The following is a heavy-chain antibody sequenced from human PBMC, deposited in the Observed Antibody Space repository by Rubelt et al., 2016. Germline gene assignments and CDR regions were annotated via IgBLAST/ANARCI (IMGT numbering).Heavy chain of an antibody. CDR2: IVVGSGNT. D-gene: IGHD3-9*01. J-gene: IGHJ4*02. Sequence: GWIVVGSGNTNYAKKFQERVTITRDMSTSTAYMELSSLRSEDTAVYYCAASPYYDILTGYYLDYWGQGTLVTVSS. CDR3: AASPYYDILTGYYLDY. V-gene: IGHV1-58*01.